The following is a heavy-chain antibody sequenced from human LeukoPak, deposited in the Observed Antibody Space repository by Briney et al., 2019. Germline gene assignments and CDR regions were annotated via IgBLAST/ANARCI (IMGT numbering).Heavy chain of an antibody. J-gene: IGHJ5*02. Sequence: SETLSLTCTVSGASISGYYWTWIRQRAGKGLEWIGRIHSSGITNYNPSLKSRVTMSIDTSKNQFSLKVTSVIAADTAVYYCARDDADPSGQFKAFDPWGQGTLVTVSS. CDR2: IHSSGIT. D-gene: IGHD2-2*01. V-gene: IGHV4-4*07. CDR1: GASISGYY. CDR3: ARDDADPSGQFKAFDP.